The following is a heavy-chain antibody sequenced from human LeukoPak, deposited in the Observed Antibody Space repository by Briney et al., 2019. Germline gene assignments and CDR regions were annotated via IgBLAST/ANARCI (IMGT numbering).Heavy chain of an antibody. CDR1: GFIFSSYA. J-gene: IGHJ4*02. CDR3: AKVPAKYYIAY. V-gene: IGHV3-23*01. CDR2: ISGSGGTT. Sequence: GGSLRLSCAACGFIFSSYAMSWVRQAPGKGLEWVSAISGSGGTTSYADSVKGRFTISRDNSKTTLYLQMNSLRAKDPAVYYCAKVPAKYYIAYWGQGTLVTVSS.